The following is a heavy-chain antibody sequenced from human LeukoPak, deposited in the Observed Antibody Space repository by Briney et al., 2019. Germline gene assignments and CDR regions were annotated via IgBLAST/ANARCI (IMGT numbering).Heavy chain of an antibody. J-gene: IGHJ4*02. CDR1: GFTFITYW. CDR2: INSDGSTT. CDR3: ARAFGSGSQVINYFDF. Sequence: GSLRLSSAASGFTFITYWMHWVRHAPGKGLVWVSRINSDGSTTTYADSVKGRFTISRDNAKNMVYLQMNSLRAEDTAVYYCARAFGSGSQVINYFDFWGQGTVVTVSS. D-gene: IGHD3-10*01. V-gene: IGHV3-74*01.